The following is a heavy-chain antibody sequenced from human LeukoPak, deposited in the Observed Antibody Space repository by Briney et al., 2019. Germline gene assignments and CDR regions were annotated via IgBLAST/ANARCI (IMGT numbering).Heavy chain of an antibody. CDR2: ISSSSSYI. Sequence: GGSLRLSCAASGFTFSSYSMNWVRQAPGKGLEWVSSISSSSSYIYYADSVKGRFTISRDNAENSLYLQMNSLRAEDTAVYFCARGNHYYYYYMDVWGKGTTVTVSS. V-gene: IGHV3-21*01. CDR1: GFTFSSYS. CDR3: ARGNHYYYYYMDV. D-gene: IGHD1-14*01. J-gene: IGHJ6*03.